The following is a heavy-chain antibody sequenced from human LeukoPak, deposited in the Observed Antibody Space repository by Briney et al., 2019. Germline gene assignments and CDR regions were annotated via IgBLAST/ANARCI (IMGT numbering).Heavy chain of an antibody. V-gene: IGHV1-18*01. CDR1: GYTFTSYG. D-gene: IGHD3-10*01. CDR3: ARFYLYCYGSGSYFESFWFDP. CDR2: ISAYNGNT. Sequence: ASVKVSCKASGYTFTSYGISWVRQAPGQGLEWMGWISAYNGNTNYAQKLQGRVTMTTDTSTSTAYMELRSLRSDDTAVYYCARFYLYCYGSGSYFESFWFDPWGQGTLVTVSS. J-gene: IGHJ5*02.